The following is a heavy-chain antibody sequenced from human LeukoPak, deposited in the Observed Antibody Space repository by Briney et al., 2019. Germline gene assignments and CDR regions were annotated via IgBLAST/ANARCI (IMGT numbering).Heavy chain of an antibody. D-gene: IGHD6-13*01. V-gene: IGHV3-74*01. CDR2: INSDGSST. Sequence: PGGSLRLSCAASGFTFSSYWMHCVRQAPGKGLVWVSRINSDGSSTSYADSVRGRFTISRDNAKNTLYLQMNSLRAEDTAVYYCARNSSSSDFDYWGQGTLVTVSS. J-gene: IGHJ4*02. CDR1: GFTFSSYW. CDR3: ARNSSSSDFDY.